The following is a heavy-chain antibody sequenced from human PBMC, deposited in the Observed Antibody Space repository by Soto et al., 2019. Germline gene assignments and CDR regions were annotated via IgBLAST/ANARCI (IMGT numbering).Heavy chain of an antibody. CDR1: GYTFTSYA. J-gene: IGHJ6*02. V-gene: IGHV1-3*01. CDR2: INSGNGNT. CDR3: ARVVSPVGAPYYYYGMDV. Sequence: GASVKVSCKASGYTFTSYAMHWVRPAPGQRLEWMGWINSGNGNTKYSQKFQGRVTITRDTSASTAYMELSSLRSEDTAVYYCARVVSPVGAPYYYYGMDVWGQGTTVTVSS.